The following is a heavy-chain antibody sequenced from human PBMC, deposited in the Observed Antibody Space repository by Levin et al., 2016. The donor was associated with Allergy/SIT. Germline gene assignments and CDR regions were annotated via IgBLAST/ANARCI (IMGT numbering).Heavy chain of an antibody. CDR2: IYHSGST. J-gene: IGHJ3*02. D-gene: IGHD6-19*01. Sequence: SETLSLTCAVSGGSISSSNWWSWVRQPPGKGLEWIGEIYHSGSTNYNPSLKSRVTISVDTSKNQFSLKLSSVTAADTAVYYCARHDAVTGAFDIWGQGTMVTVSS. V-gene: IGHV4-4*02. CDR3: ARHDAVTGAFDI. CDR1: GGSISSSNW.